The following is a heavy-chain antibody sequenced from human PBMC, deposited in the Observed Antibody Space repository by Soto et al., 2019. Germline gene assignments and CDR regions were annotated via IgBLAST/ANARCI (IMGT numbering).Heavy chain of an antibody. Sequence: SETLSLTCTVSGGSISSYYWSWIRQPPGKGLEWIGYIYYSGSTNYNPSLKSRVTISVDTSKNQFSLKLSSVTAADTAVYYCARVPDNTVTFAYWGQGTLVTASP. CDR1: GGSISSYY. V-gene: IGHV4-59*01. J-gene: IGHJ4*02. D-gene: IGHD4-17*01. CDR3: ARVPDNTVTFAY. CDR2: IYYSGST.